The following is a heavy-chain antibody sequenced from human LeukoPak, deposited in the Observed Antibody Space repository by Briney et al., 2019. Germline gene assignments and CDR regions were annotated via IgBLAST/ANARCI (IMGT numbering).Heavy chain of an antibody. CDR3: ARGASGRAFDP. J-gene: IGHJ5*02. Sequence: GGSLRLSCAASGFTFSSYGMHWVRQAPGKGLEWVAVIWYDGSNKYYADSVKGRFTISRDNAKNTLYLQMNSLRAEDTAVYYCARGASGRAFDPWGQGTLVTVSS. V-gene: IGHV3-33*01. CDR1: GFTFSSYG. CDR2: IWYDGSNK. D-gene: IGHD3-10*01.